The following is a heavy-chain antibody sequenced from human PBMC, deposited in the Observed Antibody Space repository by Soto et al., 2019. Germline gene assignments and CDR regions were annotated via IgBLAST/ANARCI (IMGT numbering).Heavy chain of an antibody. CDR3: ARPHLDRPTYYGLDV. D-gene: IGHD3-16*01. Sequence: EVQLVESGGGLVQPGGSLRLSCAASGFTLSAYSMNWVRQAPGKGLEWNSFINSGSDTIYYGDSVKGRFTISRDNAKNAMYLQLNSMRHDDTAVYYCARPHLDRPTYYGLDVWGQGTTVTVSS. CDR2: INSGSDTI. CDR1: GFTLSAYS. J-gene: IGHJ6*02. V-gene: IGHV3-48*02.